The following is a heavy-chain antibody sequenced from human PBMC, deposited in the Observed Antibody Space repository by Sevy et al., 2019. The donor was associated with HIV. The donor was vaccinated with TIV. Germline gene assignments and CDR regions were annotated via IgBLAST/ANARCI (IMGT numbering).Heavy chain of an antibody. CDR2: FDPEDGET. CDR3: ATTKDYYDSSGYPFDY. Sequence: ASVKDSCKVTGYTLTGFSMHWVRQTPGKGLEWMGTFDPEDGETIYAQKFQGRVIMTEDTSADTAHMDLSSLTSEDTAVYYCATTKDYYDSSGYPFDYWGQGTLVTVSS. J-gene: IGHJ4*02. D-gene: IGHD3-22*01. V-gene: IGHV1-24*01. CDR1: GYTLTGFS.